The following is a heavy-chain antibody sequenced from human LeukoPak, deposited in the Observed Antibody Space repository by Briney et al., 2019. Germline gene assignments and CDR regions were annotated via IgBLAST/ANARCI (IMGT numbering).Heavy chain of an antibody. D-gene: IGHD4-17*01. V-gene: IGHV3-23*01. Sequence: GGSLRLSCAASGFTFSSYAMSWVRQAPGEGLEWVSAISGSGGSTYYAGPVKGRFTISRDNPKNTLYLQMNSLRAEDTAVYYCAKDWGYGDYGQGYFDYWGQGTLVTVSS. CDR2: ISGSGGST. CDR3: AKDWGYGDYGQGYFDY. J-gene: IGHJ4*02. CDR1: GFTFSSYA.